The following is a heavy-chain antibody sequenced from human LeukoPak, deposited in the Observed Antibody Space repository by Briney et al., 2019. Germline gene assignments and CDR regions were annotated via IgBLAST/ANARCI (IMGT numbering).Heavy chain of an antibody. V-gene: IGHV3-23*01. Sequence: GGSLRLSCAASGFTFNRYAMSWVRQAPGKGLEWVSGISYNGGSKFYADSVKGRFIISRDNSKNTLYLQMNSLRAEDTAVYYCAKRFPLRFLGWLLFDYWGQGTLVTVSS. CDR2: ISYNGGSK. CDR1: GFTFNRYA. D-gene: IGHD3-3*01. CDR3: AKRFPLRFLGWLLFDY. J-gene: IGHJ4*02.